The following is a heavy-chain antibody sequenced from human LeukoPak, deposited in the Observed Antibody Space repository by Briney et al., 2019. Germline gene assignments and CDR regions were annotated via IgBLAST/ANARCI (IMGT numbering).Heavy chain of an antibody. D-gene: IGHD3-22*01. Sequence: GGSLRLSCAASGFIFSSYSMNWVRQAPGKGLEWVSSISSSSPYIYYANSVKGRFTISRDNAKNSLYLQMNSLRAEDTAVYDSSVLDYWGRGTLVTVSS. CDR1: GFIFSSYS. CDR2: ISSSSPYI. V-gene: IGHV3-21*01. J-gene: IGHJ4*02. CDR3: SVLDY.